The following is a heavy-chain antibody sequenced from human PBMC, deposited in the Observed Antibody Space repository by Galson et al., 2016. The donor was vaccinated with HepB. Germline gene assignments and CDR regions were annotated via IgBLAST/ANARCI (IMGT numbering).Heavy chain of an antibody. V-gene: IGHV3-73*01. CDR3: TRRRTSDGKGDTVDN. D-gene: IGHD1-26*01. CDR2: IRSKANTYAT. CDR1: GFSFSDSA. Sequence: SLRLSCAASGFSFSDSAMHWVRQASGKGLGWVGRIRSKANTYATAYAASVKGMFTISRDDGKKTAYLQMNSLKTDDTAVYYCTRRRTSDGKGDTVDNWGQGTLVTVSS. J-gene: IGHJ4*02.